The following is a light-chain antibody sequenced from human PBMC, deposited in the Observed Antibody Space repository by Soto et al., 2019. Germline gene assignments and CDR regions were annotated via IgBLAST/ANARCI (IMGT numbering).Light chain of an antibody. J-gene: IGLJ1*01. V-gene: IGLV2-18*01. CDR1: TXDIDNYDS. Sequence: QSALTQPPSVSGSPGQSVTISCTATTXDIDNYDSVSWYQQAPGTAPKLIIYDVNNRPSGAPDRFSGSTSGNTASLTISGLQAEDETDYFCSLYSSNGSLIFGPGTSSPS. CDR3: SLYSSNGSLI. CDR2: DVN.